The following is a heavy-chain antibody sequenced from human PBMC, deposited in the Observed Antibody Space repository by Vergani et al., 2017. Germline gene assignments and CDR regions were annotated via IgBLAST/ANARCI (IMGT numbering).Heavy chain of an antibody. CDR1: GGSISSGDYY. D-gene: IGHD6-25*01. CDR3: ARVDTQVPATSHFYYMDV. V-gene: IGHV4-31*03. Sequence: QVQLQESGPGLVKPSQTLSLTCTVSGGSISSGDYYWSWIRQPPGKGLEWIGSIYYSGSTYYNPSLRSRLTISVDTSQNQFSLKLRSVTAADTAVYYCARVDTQVPATSHFYYMDVWGKGTTVVVSS. CDR2: IYYSGST. J-gene: IGHJ6*03.